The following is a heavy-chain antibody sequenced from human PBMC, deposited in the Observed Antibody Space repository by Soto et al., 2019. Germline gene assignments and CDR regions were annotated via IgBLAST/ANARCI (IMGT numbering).Heavy chain of an antibody. Sequence: SETLSLTCTVSGGSISSYYWSWIRQPPGKGLEWIGNIYYRWSTYYNPSLKSRGTISVDTSKNQFSLKLSSVTAADTAVYYCARQDGWGNLTADWGRGTLVSVSA. CDR1: GGSISSYY. V-gene: IGHV4-59*04. D-gene: IGHD3-10*01. CDR3: ARQDGWGNLTAD. J-gene: IGHJ4*02. CDR2: IYYRWST.